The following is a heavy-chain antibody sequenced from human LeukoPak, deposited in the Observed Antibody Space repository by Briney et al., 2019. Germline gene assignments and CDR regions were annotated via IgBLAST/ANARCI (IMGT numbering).Heavy chain of an antibody. CDR3: ATAVVYAIREPDY. D-gene: IGHD2-8*02. V-gene: IGHV1-8*01. J-gene: IGHJ4*02. Sequence: GASVKVSCKASGYTFTSYDINWVRQATGQGLEWMGWMNPNSGNTGYAQKFQGRVTMTRNTSISTAYMELSSLRSEDTAVYYCATAVVYAIREPDYWGQGTLVTVSS. CDR1: GYTFTSYD. CDR2: MNPNSGNT.